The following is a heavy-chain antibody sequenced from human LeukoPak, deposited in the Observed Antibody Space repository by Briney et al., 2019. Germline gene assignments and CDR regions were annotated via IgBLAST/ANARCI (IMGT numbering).Heavy chain of an antibody. CDR2: INPNSGGT. D-gene: IGHD4-17*01. CDR1: GYTFTGYY. V-gene: IGHV1-2*02. J-gene: IGHJ6*02. Sequence: ASVKVSCKASGYTFTGYYMHWVRQAPGQGLEWMGWINPNSGGTNYAQKFQGRVTMTRDTSISTAYMELSRLRSDDTAVYYCARGPGDPGVYCYYYGMDVWGQGTTVTVSS. CDR3: ARGPGDPGVYCYYYGMDV.